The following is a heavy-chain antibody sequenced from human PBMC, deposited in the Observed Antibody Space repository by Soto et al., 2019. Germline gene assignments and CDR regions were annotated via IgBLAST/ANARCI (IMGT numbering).Heavy chain of an antibody. D-gene: IGHD4-17*01. J-gene: IGHJ6*02. CDR2: INAGNGNT. Sequence: ASVKVSCKTSGYTFTSYAMHWVRQAPGQMLECMGWINAGNGNTKYSQKFQGRVTITRDTSASTAYMELSSLRSEDTAVYYCARDLSTPTYYSYGMDVWGQGTTVT. CDR3: ARDLSTPTYYSYGMDV. V-gene: IGHV1-3*01. CDR1: GYTFTSYA.